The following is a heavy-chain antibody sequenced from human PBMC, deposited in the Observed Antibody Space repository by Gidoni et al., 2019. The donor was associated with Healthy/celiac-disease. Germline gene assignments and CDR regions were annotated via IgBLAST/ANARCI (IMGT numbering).Heavy chain of an antibody. CDR1: GFTVSSYA. J-gene: IGHJ4*02. D-gene: IGHD3-16*01. V-gene: IGHV3-23*01. CDR2: ISGRGGST. Sequence: EVQLLESGGGLVQPGGSLRRACAAPGFTVSSYAMSWVRQAPGKGLEWVSAISGRGGSTYYADSVKGRFTISRDNSKNTLYLQMNSLSAEDTAVYYCAKGRRIVGGLVDYWGQGTLVTVSS. CDR3: AKGRRIVGGLVDY.